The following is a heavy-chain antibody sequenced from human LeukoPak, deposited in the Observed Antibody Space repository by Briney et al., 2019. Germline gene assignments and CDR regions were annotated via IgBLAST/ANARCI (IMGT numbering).Heavy chain of an antibody. CDR2: INPNSGGT. V-gene: IGHV1-2*02. CDR1: GYTFTGYY. Sequence: ASVKVSCKASGYTFTGYYMHGVRQAPGQELEWMGWINPNSGGTNYAQKFQGRVTMTRDTSISTAYMELSRLRSDDTAVYYCATFGMTTVTTSDFDYWGQGTLVTVSS. D-gene: IGHD4-17*01. J-gene: IGHJ4*02. CDR3: ATFGMTTVTTSDFDY.